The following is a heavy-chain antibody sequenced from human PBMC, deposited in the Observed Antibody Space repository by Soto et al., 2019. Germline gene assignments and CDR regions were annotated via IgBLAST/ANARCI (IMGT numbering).Heavy chain of an antibody. CDR1: GYTFTSYA. V-gene: IGHV1-3*01. CDR2: INAGNGNT. CDR3: ARDPGYSYGYN. J-gene: IGHJ4*02. D-gene: IGHD5-18*01. Sequence: QVQLVQSGAEVKKPGASVKVSCKASGYTFTSYAMHWVRQAPGQRLEWMGWINAGNGNTKYSQKFQGRVTITRDTSASTAYMARSSLRSEDTAVYYCARDPGYSYGYNWGQGTLVTVSS.